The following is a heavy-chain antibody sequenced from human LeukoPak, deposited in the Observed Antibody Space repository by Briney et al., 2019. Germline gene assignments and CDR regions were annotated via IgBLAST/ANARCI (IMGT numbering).Heavy chain of an antibody. Sequence: ASVKVSCKASGYTFTSYGISWVRQAPGQGLEWMGWISAYNGNTIYAQKFQGRVTMTEDTSTDTAYMELSSLRSEDTAVYYCATDDTSAVAGLIWGQGTLVTVSS. CDR2: ISAYNGNT. J-gene: IGHJ4*02. V-gene: IGHV1-18*01. D-gene: IGHD6-19*01. CDR1: GYTFTSYG. CDR3: ATDDTSAVAGLI.